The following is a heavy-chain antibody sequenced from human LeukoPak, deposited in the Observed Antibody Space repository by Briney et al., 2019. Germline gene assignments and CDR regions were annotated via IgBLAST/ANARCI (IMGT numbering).Heavy chain of an antibody. CDR3: AKDEQTSGPGYNWFDP. V-gene: IGHV3-53*01. Sequence: GGSLRLSCAASAFSVSSNYVSWVRQAPGKGLEWVSAIYSGGSTSYADSVKGRFTISRDNSKNTLYLQMNSLRAEDTAVYYCAKDEQTSGPGYNWFDPWGQGTLVTVSS. CDR1: AFSVSSNY. CDR2: IYSGGST. D-gene: IGHD1-26*01. J-gene: IGHJ5*02.